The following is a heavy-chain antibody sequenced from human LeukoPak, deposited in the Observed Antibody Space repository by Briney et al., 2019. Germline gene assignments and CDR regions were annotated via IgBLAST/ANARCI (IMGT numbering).Heavy chain of an antibody. J-gene: IGHJ5*02. CDR2: ISAYNGNT. Sequence: GASVKVSCKASGYTFTSYGISWVRQAPGQGLEWMGWISAYNGNTNYAQKLQGRVTMTTDTSTSTAYMELRSLRSDDTAVYYCARTRFLELLSHPSGYWFDPWGQGTLVTVSS. CDR1: GYTFTSYG. CDR3: ARTRFLELLSHPSGYWFDP. V-gene: IGHV1-18*01. D-gene: IGHD3-3*01.